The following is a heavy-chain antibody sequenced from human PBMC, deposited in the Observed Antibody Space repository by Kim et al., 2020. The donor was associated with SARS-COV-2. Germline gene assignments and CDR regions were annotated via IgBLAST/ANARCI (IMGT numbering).Heavy chain of an antibody. Sequence: ASVKVSCKASGYTFTNYVINWVRQAPGQGLEWMGWIDTKTGNPMYAQGFTGRFVFSLDTSVSTTYLQISSLKTDDTAVYYCVRWNNMGGSGWFDSWGQGTLVIVSS. V-gene: IGHV7-4-1*02. D-gene: IGHD6-25*01. CDR1: GYTFTNYV. CDR2: IDTKTGNP. J-gene: IGHJ5*01. CDR3: VRWNNMGGSGWFDS.